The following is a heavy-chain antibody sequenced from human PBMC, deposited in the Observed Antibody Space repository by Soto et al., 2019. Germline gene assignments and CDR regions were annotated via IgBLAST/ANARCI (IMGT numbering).Heavy chain of an antibody. Sequence: SETLSLTCTVSGDSISSSGYYWGWIRQPPGKGLEWIGTIYYSGSTYYSPSLKARVTISVDTSNNQFSLQLSSVTAADTAVYYCTRRSQLAAVRGIDYWGRGTLVTVSS. CDR2: IYYSGST. CDR1: GDSISSSGYY. V-gene: IGHV4-39*01. J-gene: IGHJ4*02. CDR3: TRRSQLAAVRGIDY. D-gene: IGHD3-10*02.